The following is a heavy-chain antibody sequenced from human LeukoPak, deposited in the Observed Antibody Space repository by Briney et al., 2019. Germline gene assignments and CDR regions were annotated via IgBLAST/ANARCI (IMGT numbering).Heavy chain of an antibody. D-gene: IGHD6-19*01. Sequence: SETLSLTCAVYGGSFSGYYWSWIRQPPAKGLEWIGEINHSGSTNYNPSLKSRVTISVDTSKNQFSLKLSSVTAADTAVYYCARGPGQWLFYYYYMDVWGKGTTVTVSS. CDR2: INHSGST. CDR3: ARGPGQWLFYYYYMDV. V-gene: IGHV4-34*01. CDR1: GGSFSGYY. J-gene: IGHJ6*03.